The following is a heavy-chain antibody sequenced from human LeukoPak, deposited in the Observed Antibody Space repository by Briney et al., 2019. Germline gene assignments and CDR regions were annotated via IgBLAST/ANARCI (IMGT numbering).Heavy chain of an antibody. Sequence: GRSLRLSCAASGFTFSSYGMHWVRQAPGKGLEWVAVIWYDGSNKYYVDSVKGRFTISRDNSKKTLYLEMNSLRAEDTAVYYCAKVAGYYDSWGAFDIWGQGTMVTVSS. V-gene: IGHV3-33*06. CDR1: GFTFSSYG. CDR2: IWYDGSNK. J-gene: IGHJ3*02. CDR3: AKVAGYYDSWGAFDI. D-gene: IGHD3-3*01.